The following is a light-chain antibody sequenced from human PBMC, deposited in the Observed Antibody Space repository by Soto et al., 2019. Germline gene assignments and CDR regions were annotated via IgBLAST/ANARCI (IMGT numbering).Light chain of an antibody. CDR3: QQYGTSPLT. CDR1: QSVSIF. V-gene: IGKV3-11*01. J-gene: IGKJ3*01. CDR2: DAS. Sequence: EIVLTQSPATLSLSPGERATLSCRASQSVSIFLAWYQQKPGQAPRLLIHDASNRATGIPARFSGSGSGTDFTLTISSLEPEDFAVYYCQQYGTSPLTFGPGTRVD.